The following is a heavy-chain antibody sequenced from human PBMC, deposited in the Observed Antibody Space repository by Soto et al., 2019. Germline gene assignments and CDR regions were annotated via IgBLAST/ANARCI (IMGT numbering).Heavy chain of an antibody. CDR1: GFTFSSSG. J-gene: IGHJ6*02. CDR3: AKDLNDFDSFFFYGMDV. V-gene: IGHV3-30*18. D-gene: IGHD3-9*01. CDR2: IIYDGSKK. Sequence: XESLSLSCASSGFTFSSSGIHWFRLVPGKGLEWVAVIIYDGSKKEYADSVKGRFTISRDNSKDTVYLEMRTLRPEDTGVYYCAKDLNDFDSFFFYGMDVWGQGTTVTVSS.